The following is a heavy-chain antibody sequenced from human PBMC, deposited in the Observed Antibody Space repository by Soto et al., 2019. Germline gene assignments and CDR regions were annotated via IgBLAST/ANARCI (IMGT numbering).Heavy chain of an antibody. CDR2: ISVSGTTT. CDR1: GFIFSSYA. D-gene: IGHD1-26*01. Sequence: PGGSLRLSCAGSGFIFSSYAMSWVRQAPGKGLEWVSAISVSGTTTYYADSVKGRFTISRDNSKNTLYLQMNSLRAEDTAVYYCAKVLGAKWEVDAFDIWGKGKMVTVSS. CDR3: AKVLGAKWEVDAFDI. V-gene: IGHV3-23*01. J-gene: IGHJ3*02.